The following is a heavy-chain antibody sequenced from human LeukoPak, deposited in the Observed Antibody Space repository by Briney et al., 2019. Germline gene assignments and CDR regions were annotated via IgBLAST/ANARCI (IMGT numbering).Heavy chain of an antibody. CDR3: AKEAELRYFDWSLDY. CDR1: GFTFSSYG. V-gene: IGHV3-30*02. D-gene: IGHD3-9*01. Sequence: PGGSLRLSCAASGFTFSSYGMHWVRQAPGKGLEWVAFIRYDGSNKYYADSVKGRFTISRDNSKNTLYLQMNSLRAEDTAVYYCAKEAELRYFDWSLDYWGQGTLVTVSS. CDR2: IRYDGSNK. J-gene: IGHJ4*02.